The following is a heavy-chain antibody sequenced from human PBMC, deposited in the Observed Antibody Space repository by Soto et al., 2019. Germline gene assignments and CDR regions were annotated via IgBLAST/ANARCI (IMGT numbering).Heavy chain of an antibody. D-gene: IGHD3-3*01. CDR1: GFIFSSYG. CDR2: IWYDGSNK. J-gene: IGHJ5*02. CDR3: ARDKRYYDFWIDP. V-gene: IGHV3-33*01. Sequence: QVQLVESGGGVVQPGRSLRLSCAASGFIFSSYGMHWVRQAPGKGLEWVAVIWYDGSNKYYADSVKGRFTISRDNSKNTLYLQMNSLRAEDTAVYYCARDKRYYDFWIDPWGQGTLVTVSS.